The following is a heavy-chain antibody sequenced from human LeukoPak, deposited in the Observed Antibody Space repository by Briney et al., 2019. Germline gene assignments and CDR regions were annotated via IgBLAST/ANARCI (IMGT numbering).Heavy chain of an antibody. CDR3: ARAMSIAARLQTIFDY. D-gene: IGHD6-6*01. CDR2: IFTSGST. CDR1: GGSISSGSYY. J-gene: IGHJ4*02. Sequence: PSETLSLTCTVSGGSISSGSYYWSWIRQPAGKGLEWIGRIFTSGSTKYNPSLKSRVTISVDTSKNQFSLKLSSVTAADTAVYYCARAMSIAARLQTIFDYWGQGTLVTVSS. V-gene: IGHV4-61*02.